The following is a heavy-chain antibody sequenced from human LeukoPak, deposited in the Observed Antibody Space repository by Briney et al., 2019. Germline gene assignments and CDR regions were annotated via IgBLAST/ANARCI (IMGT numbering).Heavy chain of an antibody. V-gene: IGHV1-2*02. CDR2: INPNSGGT. J-gene: IGHJ4*02. CDR3: ARDGTSVMVDFDY. D-gene: IGHD5-18*01. CDR1: GYSFTGYY. Sequence: ASVKVSCKASGYSFTGYYMYWVRQAPGQELEWMGWINPNSGGTNYAQKFQGRVTMTRDTSISTAYMELSRLRSDDTAVYYCARDGTSVMVDFDYWGQGTLVTVSS.